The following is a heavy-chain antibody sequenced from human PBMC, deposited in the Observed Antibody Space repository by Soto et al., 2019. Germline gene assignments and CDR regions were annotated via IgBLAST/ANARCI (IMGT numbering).Heavy chain of an antibody. D-gene: IGHD4-17*01. Sequence: SVKVSCKASGGTFSIYAIHCVLQSPLQWLEWLGKIIPSYDRTNYAQKFQGRVTVTADTYTTTAYMELSSLRSDDTAVYYCARDPSNDYGGDTFDYWGQGTLVTVSS. CDR3: ARDPSNDYGGDTFDY. CDR1: GGTFSIYA. V-gene: IGHV1-69*04. J-gene: IGHJ4*02. CDR2: IIPSYDRT.